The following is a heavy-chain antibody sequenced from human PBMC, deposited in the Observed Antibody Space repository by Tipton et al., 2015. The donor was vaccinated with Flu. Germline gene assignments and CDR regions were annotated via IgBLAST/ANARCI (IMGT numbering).Heavy chain of an antibody. CDR2: IGGGGGA. D-gene: IGHD6-19*01. V-gene: IGHV3-23*01. J-gene: IGHJ4*02. CDR3: AKVIPELVAGLDY. Sequence: SLRLSCVASGFTFSTYAMSWVRQAPGKGLEWVSGIGGGGGAYYADSVKGRFTISRDYSKNMLFLQMNSLRAEDTAVYYCAKVIPELVAGLDYWGQGTLVSVSS. CDR1: GFTFSTYA.